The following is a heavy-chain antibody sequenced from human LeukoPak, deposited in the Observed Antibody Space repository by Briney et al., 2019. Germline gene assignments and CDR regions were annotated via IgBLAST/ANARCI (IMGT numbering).Heavy chain of an antibody. Sequence: SETLSLTCAVSGYSITSGYYWGWIRQPPGKGLEWIGSIYYSGSTYYNPSLKSRVTISVDTSKNQFSLKLSSVTAADTAVYYCARHNRHYDFWSGYYNPGPLEYWGQGTLVTVSS. D-gene: IGHD3-3*01. V-gene: IGHV4-38-2*01. CDR1: GYSITSGYY. CDR2: IYYSGST. CDR3: ARHNRHYDFWSGYYNPGPLEY. J-gene: IGHJ4*02.